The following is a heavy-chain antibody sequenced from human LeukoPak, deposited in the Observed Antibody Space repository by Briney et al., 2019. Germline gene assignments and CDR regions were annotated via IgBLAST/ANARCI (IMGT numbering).Heavy chain of an antibody. V-gene: IGHV3-23*01. CDR1: GFTFSSYT. CDR3: AKDTDSSGWYYFDY. D-gene: IGHD6-19*01. CDR2: ISGSGGST. Sequence: GGSLRLSCAASGFTFSSYTMSWVRQAPGKGLEWVSAISGSGGSTYYADSVKGRFTISRDNSKNTLYLQMNSLRAEDTAVYYCAKDTDSSGWYYFDYWGQGTLVTVSS. J-gene: IGHJ4*02.